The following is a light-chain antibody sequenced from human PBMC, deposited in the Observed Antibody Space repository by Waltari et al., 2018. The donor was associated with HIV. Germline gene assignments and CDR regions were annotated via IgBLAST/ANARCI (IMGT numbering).Light chain of an antibody. CDR2: KDI. CDR3: QSADNSGVV. V-gene: IGLV3-25*03. J-gene: IGLJ2*01. Sequence: SYELTQPPSVSVSPGQTATITCSGDTLSHQYGYWYQQKPGQAPVLLIYKDIERPSGIPERVSCSRSGPTVTLTISGVQAEDEADYYCQSADNSGVVFGGGTKLTVL. CDR1: TLSHQY.